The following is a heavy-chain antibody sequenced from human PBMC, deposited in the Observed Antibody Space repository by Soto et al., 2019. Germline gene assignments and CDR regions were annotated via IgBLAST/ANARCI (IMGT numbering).Heavy chain of an antibody. J-gene: IGHJ6*03. CDR2: IYSGGST. CDR3: ARDNVGGYSSSSLYYYYYCMDV. Sequence: GGSLRLSCAASGFTVSSNYMSWVRQAPGKGLEWVSVIYSGGSTYYADSVKGRLTSSRDNSKNTVYLQMNSLRGGDTAVYYCARDNVGGYSSSSLYYYYYCMDVWGKGTTVTVSS. D-gene: IGHD6-6*01. V-gene: IGHV3-66*01. CDR1: GFTVSSNY.